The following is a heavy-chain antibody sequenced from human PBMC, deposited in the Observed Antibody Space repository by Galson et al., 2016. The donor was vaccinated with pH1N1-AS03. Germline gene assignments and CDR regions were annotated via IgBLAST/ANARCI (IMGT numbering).Heavy chain of an antibody. CDR1: GFTFDDYA. CDR2: INRNGDTR. Sequence: SLRLSCAVSGFTFDDYAMHWVRQGPGKGPEWVSSINRNGDTRGYTDSVKGRFTISRDNANNSVYLQMESLRTEDTALYFCVYDSSGLYYFEYWGRGAQVTVSS. J-gene: IGHJ4*02. CDR3: VYDSSGLYYFEY. V-gene: IGHV3-9*01. D-gene: IGHD3-22*01.